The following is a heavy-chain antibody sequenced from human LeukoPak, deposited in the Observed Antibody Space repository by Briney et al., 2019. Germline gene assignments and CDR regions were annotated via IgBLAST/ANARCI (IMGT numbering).Heavy chain of an antibody. J-gene: IGHJ4*02. CDR2: IYYSGST. Sequence: PSETLSLTCTVSGGSISSHYWSWIRQPPGKGLEWIGYIYYSGSTNYNPSLKSRVTISVDTSKNQFSLKLSSVTAADTAVYYCAGAYYGGNLAYWGQGTLVTVSS. V-gene: IGHV4-59*11. CDR1: GGSISSHY. CDR3: AGAYYGGNLAY. D-gene: IGHD4-23*01.